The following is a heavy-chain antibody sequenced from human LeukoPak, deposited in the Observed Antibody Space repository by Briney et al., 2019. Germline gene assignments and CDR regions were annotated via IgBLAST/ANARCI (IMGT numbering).Heavy chain of an antibody. V-gene: IGHV3-30*18. J-gene: IGHJ3*01. D-gene: IGHD3-10*01. Sequence: GRSLRLSCAASGFSFSNFGMHWVRQAPGKGLEWVAVISHDGSLKYYLGSVKGRFTISRDNSKNTLYLQMDSLRVEDTAVYYCAKKNSYGSGAGDPLDVWGHGTLVTVSS. CDR1: GFSFSNFG. CDR3: AKKNSYGSGAGDPLDV. CDR2: ISHDGSLK.